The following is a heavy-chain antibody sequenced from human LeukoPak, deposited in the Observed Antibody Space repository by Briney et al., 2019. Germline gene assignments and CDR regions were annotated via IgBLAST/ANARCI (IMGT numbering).Heavy chain of an antibody. CDR2: ISHDGSNK. J-gene: IGHJ6*02. D-gene: IGHD2-15*01. V-gene: IGHV3-30*18. CDR1: GFTFSTYG. CDR3: AKDGSGYYYYGMDV. Sequence: GGSLRLSCAASGFTFSTYGMHWVRQAPGTGLEWAAVISHDGSNKYYADSVKGRFTISRDNSKNTLYLQMNSLRAEDTAVYYCAKDGSGYYYYGMDVWGQGTTVTVSS.